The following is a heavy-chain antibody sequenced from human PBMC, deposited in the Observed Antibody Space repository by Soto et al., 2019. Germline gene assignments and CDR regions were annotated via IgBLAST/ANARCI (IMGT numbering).Heavy chain of an antibody. J-gene: IGHJ4*02. CDR2: VSTSGRST. D-gene: IGHD2-15*01. Sequence: GSLRLSCSASGFIFSESTIYWVRQVPGKGLEAISAVSTSGRSTYYADSVKDRFTISRDNSKNTLFLQMGSLRPEDTAIYYCVKQAHGLDGVAFDYWGQGTQVTVSS. CDR1: GFIFSEST. CDR3: VKQAHGLDGVAFDY. V-gene: IGHV3-64D*06.